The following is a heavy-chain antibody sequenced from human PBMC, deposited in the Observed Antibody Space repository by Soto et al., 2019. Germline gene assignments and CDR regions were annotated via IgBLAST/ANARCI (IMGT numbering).Heavy chain of an antibody. CDR3: ARARGNYNGIFDY. V-gene: IGHV3-74*01. J-gene: IGHJ4*02. Sequence: EVQLVESGGGLVQPGGSRRLSCAVSGLTFSSSWMHWVRQGPGKGLVWVSRINFDGSATHYADSVQGRFTISRDNAKNVLYLQMTNLSAEDTAVYYCARARGNYNGIFDYWGQGTLVTVSS. D-gene: IGHD4-4*01. CDR2: INFDGSAT. CDR1: GLTFSSSW.